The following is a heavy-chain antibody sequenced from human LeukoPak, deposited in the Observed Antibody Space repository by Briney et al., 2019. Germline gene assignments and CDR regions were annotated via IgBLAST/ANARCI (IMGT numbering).Heavy chain of an antibody. CDR2: ISAYNGNT. Sequence: ASVNVSCKASGYTFTSNGISWVRQATGQGLERMGWISAYNGNTNYAQKLQGRVTMTTDTSTSTAYMELRSLRSDDTAVYYCARVQRYYGSGKPYYYYGMDVWGQGTTVTVSS. CDR3: ARVQRYYGSGKPYYYYGMDV. V-gene: IGHV1-18*01. D-gene: IGHD3-10*01. J-gene: IGHJ6*02. CDR1: GYTFTSNG.